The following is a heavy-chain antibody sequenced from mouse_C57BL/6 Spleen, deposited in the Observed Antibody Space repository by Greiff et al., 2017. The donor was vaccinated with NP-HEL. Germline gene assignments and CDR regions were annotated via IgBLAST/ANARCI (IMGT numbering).Heavy chain of an antibody. CDR1: GFTFSSYA. Sequence: EVHLVESGEGLVKPGGSLKLSCAASGFTFSSYAMSWVRQTPEKRLEWVAYISSGGDYIYYADTVKGRFTISRDNARNTLYLQMSSLKSEDTAMYYCTREEGIYYYGSSHPWFAYWGQGTLVTVSA. CDR2: ISSGGDYI. D-gene: IGHD1-1*01. J-gene: IGHJ3*01. V-gene: IGHV5-9-1*02. CDR3: TREEGIYYYGSSHPWFAY.